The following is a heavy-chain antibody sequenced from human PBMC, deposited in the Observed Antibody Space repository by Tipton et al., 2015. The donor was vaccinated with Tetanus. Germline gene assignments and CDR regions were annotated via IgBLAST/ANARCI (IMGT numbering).Heavy chain of an antibody. Sequence: GLVKPSETLSLTCGVYGGSFSGYYWTWIRQPPGKGLEGLGEVTHSGSTNYNPSLKSRVTISVDTSKNQFSLELSSVTAADTAVYYCARHSSLKALNYWGQGTLVTASS. D-gene: IGHD3-9*01. CDR3: ARHSSLKALNY. J-gene: IGHJ4*02. CDR2: VTHSGST. CDR1: GGSFSGYY. V-gene: IGHV4-34*01.